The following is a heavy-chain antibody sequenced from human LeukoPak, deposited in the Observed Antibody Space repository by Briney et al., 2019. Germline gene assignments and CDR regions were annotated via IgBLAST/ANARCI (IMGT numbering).Heavy chain of an antibody. Sequence: GSLRLSCAASGFTFSSYAMSWVRQAPGKGLEWVGRIKSKTDGETTGYAAPVKGRFTISRDDSKNTLYLQMNSLKTEDTAVYYCTQRTLDYYDSSGYHPLFDYWGQGTLVTVSS. D-gene: IGHD3-22*01. J-gene: IGHJ4*02. CDR3: TQRTLDYYDSSGYHPLFDY. CDR1: GFTFSSYA. CDR2: IKSKTDGETT. V-gene: IGHV3-15*01.